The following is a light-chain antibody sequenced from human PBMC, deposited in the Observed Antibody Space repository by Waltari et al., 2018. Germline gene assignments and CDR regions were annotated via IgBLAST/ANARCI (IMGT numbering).Light chain of an antibody. CDR1: ESISTW. CDR2: KSS. Sequence: DIQMTQSPSTLSASVGNRVTIPCRASESISTWLAWYQQKPGKAPHLLIHKSSSLESGVPSRFRGSGSGTDFTLTISSLQPDDFATYYCLQYKTYLWTFGQGTKVEVK. CDR3: LQYKTYLWT. J-gene: IGKJ1*01. V-gene: IGKV1-5*03.